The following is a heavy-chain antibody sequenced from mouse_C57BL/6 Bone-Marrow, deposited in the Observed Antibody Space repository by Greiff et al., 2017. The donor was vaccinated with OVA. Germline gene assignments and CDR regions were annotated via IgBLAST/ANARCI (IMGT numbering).Heavy chain of an antibody. CDR3: ARYIYVSRGDY. J-gene: IGHJ2*01. D-gene: IGHD1-1*01. Sequence: QVQLKESGAELARPGASVKLSCKASGYTFTSYGISWVKQRTGQGLEWIGEIYPKSGNTYYNEKFKGKATLTADKSSSTAYMELRSLTSEDSAVYFCARYIYVSRGDYWGKGTTLTVSS. CDR2: IYPKSGNT. V-gene: IGHV1-81*01. CDR1: GYTFTSYG.